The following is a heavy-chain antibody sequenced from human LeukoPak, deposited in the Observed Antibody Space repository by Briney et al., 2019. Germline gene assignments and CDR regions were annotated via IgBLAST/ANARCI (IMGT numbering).Heavy chain of an antibody. CDR1: GFTFSSCG. CDR3: ATETIGRHYDY. V-gene: IGHV3-21*01. CDR2: IGPTGTDR. D-gene: IGHD1-14*01. Sequence: GGSLRLSCAASGFTFSSCGFNWVRQAPGKGLEWVSSIGPTGTDRYYADSVRGRFTISRDNAKNSMYLQMDSLRDEHTAVYYCATETIGRHYDYWGQGTLLTVSS. J-gene: IGHJ4*02.